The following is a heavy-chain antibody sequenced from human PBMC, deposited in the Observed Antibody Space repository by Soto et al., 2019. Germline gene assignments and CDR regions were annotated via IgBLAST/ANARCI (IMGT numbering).Heavy chain of an antibody. CDR2: MNPNSGNT. Sequence: ASVQVSCKASGYTFTSYDINWVRQATGQGLEWMGWMNPNSGNTGYAQKFQGRVTMTRNTSISTAYMELSSLRSEDTAVYYCARGKLYYYDSSGYYPDYYYYYGMDVWGQGTTVTVSS. J-gene: IGHJ6*02. D-gene: IGHD3-22*01. V-gene: IGHV1-8*01. CDR3: ARGKLYYYDSSGYYPDYYYYYGMDV. CDR1: GYTFTSYD.